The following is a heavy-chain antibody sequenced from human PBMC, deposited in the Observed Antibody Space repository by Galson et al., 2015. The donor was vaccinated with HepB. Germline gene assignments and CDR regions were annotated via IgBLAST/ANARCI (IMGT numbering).Heavy chain of an antibody. CDR1: GGSIVSSSHY. J-gene: IGHJ4*02. Sequence: SETLSLTCTVSGGSIVSSSHYWGWIRQPPGKGLEWIGRIYYGGGGTTLYNPSLKSRVTISVDPSKNQFSLELRSVTAADTAVYYCARPRYCSSATCTAAFDHWGQGTLVTVSS. CDR3: ARPRYCSSATCTAAFDH. V-gene: IGHV4-39*01. CDR2: IYYGGGGTT. D-gene: IGHD2-2*01.